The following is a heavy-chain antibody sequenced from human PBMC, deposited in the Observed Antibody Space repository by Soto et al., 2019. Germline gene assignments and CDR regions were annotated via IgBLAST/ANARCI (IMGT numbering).Heavy chain of an antibody. V-gene: IGHV1-3*01. CDR3: SRYGFAAGNTTFDY. CDR1: GYMFTKSA. D-gene: IGHD1-7*01. CDR2: ISGDSGNT. Sequence: SVTVSSKASGYMFTKSAMHWARQAPGHGLEWMGWISGDSGNTKYSPKLQDRVTITRDTSASTAYMELSSLRSEDNALQYLSRYGFAAGNTTFDYWREGTLVTVSS. J-gene: IGHJ4*01.